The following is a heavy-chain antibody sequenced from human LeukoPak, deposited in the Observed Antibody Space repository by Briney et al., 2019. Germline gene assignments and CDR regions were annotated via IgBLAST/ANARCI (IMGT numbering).Heavy chain of an antibody. CDR3: ARVTGYYDSSGYTTAFDI. CDR1: GYTFTGYY. V-gene: IGHV1-2*02. D-gene: IGHD3-22*01. CDR2: INPNSGGT. J-gene: IGHJ3*02. Sequence: ASVKVSCKASGYTFTGYYMHWVRQAPGQGLEWMGWINPNSGGTNYAQKFQGRVTMTRDTSISTAYMELSRLRSDDTAVYYCARVTGYYDSSGYTTAFDIWGHGTMVTVSS.